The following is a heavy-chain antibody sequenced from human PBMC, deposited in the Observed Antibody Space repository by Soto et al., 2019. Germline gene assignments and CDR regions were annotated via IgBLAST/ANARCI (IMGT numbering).Heavy chain of an antibody. CDR3: ARASAMVTYWFDP. Sequence: PSATLSLTCTVSGGSISSYYWSWILQPPGTGLEWIGYIYYSGSTNYNPSLKSRVTISVDTSKNQFFLKLSSVTAADTAVYYCARASAMVTYWFDPWGQGTLVTVS. CDR1: GGSISSYY. J-gene: IGHJ5*02. CDR2: IYYSGST. D-gene: IGHD5-18*01. V-gene: IGHV4-59*01.